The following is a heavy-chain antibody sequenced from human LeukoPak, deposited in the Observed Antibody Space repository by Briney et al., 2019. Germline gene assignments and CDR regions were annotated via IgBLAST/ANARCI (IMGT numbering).Heavy chain of an antibody. J-gene: IGHJ4*02. CDR2: ISGNGGST. CDR1: GFTFKDYN. D-gene: IGHD6-19*01. CDR3: AKEEVSGWSEADY. V-gene: IGHV3-43*01. Sequence: PGGSLRLSCAASGFTFKDYNMHWVRHAPGKGLEWVSLISGNGGSTFYADSVKGRFTISRDNSKNSLYLQMNSLRTDDTALYYCAKEEVSGWSEADYWGQGTLVTVSS.